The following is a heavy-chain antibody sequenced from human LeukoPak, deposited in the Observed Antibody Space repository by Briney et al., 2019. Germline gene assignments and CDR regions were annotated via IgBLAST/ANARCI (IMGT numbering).Heavy chain of an antibody. Sequence: GGSLRLSCAASDFSFITYAMSWVRQAPGKGLEWVSAISGSGGSTYYADSVKGRFTISRDNAKNSLYLQMNSLRAEDTAVYYCARNFINPPKLDYYDSSGYSPSRFDYWGQGTLVTVSS. V-gene: IGHV3-23*01. D-gene: IGHD3-22*01. J-gene: IGHJ4*02. CDR2: ISGSGGST. CDR3: ARNFINPPKLDYYDSSGYSPSRFDY. CDR1: DFSFITYA.